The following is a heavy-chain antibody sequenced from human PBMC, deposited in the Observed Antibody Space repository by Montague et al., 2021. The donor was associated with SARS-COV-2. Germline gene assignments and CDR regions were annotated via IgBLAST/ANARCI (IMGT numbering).Heavy chain of an antibody. V-gene: IGHV4-39*01. D-gene: IGHD3-3*01. J-gene: IGHJ5*02. CDR1: GGSSSSSSYY. CDR3: ARHPHQQISIFGVVWEGNGFDP. CDR2: IYYSGST. Sequence: SETLSLTCTVSGGSSSSSSYYWGWIRQPPGKGLEWIGSIYYSGSTYYNPSLKSRVTISVDTSKNQSSLELSSMTAADTAVYYCARHPHQQISIFGVVWEGNGFDPWGQGTLVTVSS.